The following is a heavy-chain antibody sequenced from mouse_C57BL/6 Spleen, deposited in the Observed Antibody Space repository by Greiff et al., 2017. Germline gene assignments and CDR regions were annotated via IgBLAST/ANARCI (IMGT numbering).Heavy chain of an antibody. CDR1: GYTFTTYP. V-gene: IGHV1-47*01. D-gene: IGHD5-1*01. J-gene: IGHJ3*01. Sequence: QVQLQESGAELVKPGASVTMSCTASGYTFTTYPIQWMKQNPGKSLEWIGNFHPYNDDTKYNEKFKGKATLTVEKSSSTVYLELSRLTSDDSAVYYYARRDEYSGMAYWGQGTLVTVSA. CDR2: FHPYNDDT. CDR3: ARRDEYSGMAY.